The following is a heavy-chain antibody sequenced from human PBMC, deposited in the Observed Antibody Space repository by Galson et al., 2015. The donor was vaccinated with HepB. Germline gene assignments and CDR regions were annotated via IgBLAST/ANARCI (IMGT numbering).Heavy chain of an antibody. J-gene: IGHJ4*02. CDR1: GFTFSSYA. CDR2: ISGSGGST. Sequence: SLRLSCAASGFTFSSYAMSWVRQAPGKGLEWVSAISGSGGSTYYADSVKGRFTISRDNSKNTLYLQMNSLRAEDTAVCYCAKDHLGSTMVRGVKGCFDYWGQGTLVTVSS. D-gene: IGHD3-10*01. V-gene: IGHV3-23*01. CDR3: AKDHLGSTMVRGVKGCFDY.